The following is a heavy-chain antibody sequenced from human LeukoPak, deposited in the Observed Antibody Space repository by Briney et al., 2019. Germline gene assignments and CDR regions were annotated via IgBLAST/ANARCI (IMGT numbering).Heavy chain of an antibody. V-gene: IGHV3-9*03. CDR2: ISWNSGSI. D-gene: IGHD5-24*01. Sequence: GGSLRLSCAASGFTFDDYAMHWVRQAPGKGLEWVSGISWNSGSIGYADSVKGRFTISRDNAKNSLYLQMNSLRAEDLALYYCAKGRDGYNGSPLDYWGQGTLVTVSS. J-gene: IGHJ4*02. CDR3: AKGRDGYNGSPLDY. CDR1: GFTFDDYA.